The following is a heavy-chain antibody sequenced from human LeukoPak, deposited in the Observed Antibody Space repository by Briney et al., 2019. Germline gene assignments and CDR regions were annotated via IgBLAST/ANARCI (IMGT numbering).Heavy chain of an antibody. J-gene: IGHJ5*02. CDR3: ARHKFGNWFDP. V-gene: IGHV4-59*05. Sequence: PSETLSLTCTVSGASIISNYWSWIRQPPGKGLEWIGSIYYSGSTYYNPSLKSRVTISVDTSKNQFSLKLSSVTAADTAVYYCARHKFGNWFDPWGQGTLVTVSS. D-gene: IGHD3-16*01. CDR2: IYYSGST. CDR1: GASIISNY.